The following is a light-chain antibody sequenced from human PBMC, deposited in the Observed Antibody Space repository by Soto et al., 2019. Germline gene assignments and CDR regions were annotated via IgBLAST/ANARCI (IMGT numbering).Light chain of an antibody. Sequence: DSDLRQSPGTMSLSPGDRATLSCRASHSIDSTSLGWFQQKPGLAPRLLFYGASTRATGIPDRFRGSGSGTDFSLTIDKLEPEDCAVYYCQHYGASPRRTFGQGTKVEIK. V-gene: IGKV3-20*01. CDR3: QHYGASPRRT. J-gene: IGKJ1*01. CDR2: GAS. CDR1: HSIDSTS.